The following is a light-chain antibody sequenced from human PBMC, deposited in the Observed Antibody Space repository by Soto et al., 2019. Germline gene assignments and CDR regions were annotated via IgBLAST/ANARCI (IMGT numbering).Light chain of an antibody. CDR2: GAS. CDR3: QQRYNWPIT. CDR1: QSVSSN. V-gene: IGKV3-15*01. J-gene: IGKJ5*01. Sequence: EIVMTQSPATLSVSPGERATLSCRASQSVSSNLAWYQQKPGQAPGLLIYGASTRATGIPARFSGSGSGTDFTLTISSLEPEDFSVYYCQQRYNWPITFGQGTRLEIK.